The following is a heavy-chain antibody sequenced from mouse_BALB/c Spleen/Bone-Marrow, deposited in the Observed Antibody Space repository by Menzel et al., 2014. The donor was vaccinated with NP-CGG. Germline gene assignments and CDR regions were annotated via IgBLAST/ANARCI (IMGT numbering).Heavy chain of an antibody. CDR2: ILPGTGSS. Sequence: QVQLQQSGAELMKPGASVEISCKASGYTFSNFWIEWVKQRPGQGLEWLGEILPGTGSSRYNGKFKDKATFTADTSSNTAYMQLSSLTSEDSAVYYCARYDGYWYFDAWGAGTTVTVSS. CDR3: ARYDGYWYFDA. D-gene: IGHD2-3*01. J-gene: IGHJ1*01. CDR1: GYTFSNFW. V-gene: IGHV1-9*01.